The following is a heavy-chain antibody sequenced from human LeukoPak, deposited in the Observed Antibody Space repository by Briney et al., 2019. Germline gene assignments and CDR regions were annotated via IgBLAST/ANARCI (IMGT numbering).Heavy chain of an antibody. CDR1: GFIFSSYA. Sequence: GGSLRLSCAASGFIFSSYAMNWVRQAPGKGLEWVSGISGSGDNTYYADSVKGRFTISRDNSKNTLYLQMNSLRAEDTAVYYCAKHYSRKFDPWGQGTLATVSS. CDR2: ISGSGDNT. V-gene: IGHV3-23*01. CDR3: AKHYSRKFDP. J-gene: IGHJ5*02. D-gene: IGHD4-11*01.